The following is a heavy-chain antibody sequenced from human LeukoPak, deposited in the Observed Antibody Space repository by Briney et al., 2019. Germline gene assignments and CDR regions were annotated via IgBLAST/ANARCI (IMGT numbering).Heavy chain of an antibody. D-gene: IGHD6-13*01. J-gene: IGHJ5*02. V-gene: IGHV3-23*01. Sequence: PGGSLRLSCAASGFTFSSDAMSWVRQAPGKGLEWGSAISVSGGSTYYADSVKGRFTISRDNSKNTLYLQMNSLRAEDTAVYYCAKDRVAAAGTGGYNWFDPWGQGTLVTVSS. CDR1: GFTFSSDA. CDR3: AKDRVAAAGTGGYNWFDP. CDR2: ISVSGGST.